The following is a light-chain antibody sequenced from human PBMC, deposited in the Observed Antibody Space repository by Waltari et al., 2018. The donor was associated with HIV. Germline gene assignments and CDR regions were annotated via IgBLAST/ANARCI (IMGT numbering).Light chain of an antibody. V-gene: IGLV2-14*03. Sequence: QSALTQPASVSGSPGQSITISCTGTHSDVGGYSYVSWFQQHPGKAPKLIIYEVRNRPSGVSDRFSGSRSGNTASLTISGLQADDEADYYCSSYTSSATYVFGPGTKVTVL. CDR2: EVR. CDR3: SSYTSSATYV. CDR1: HSDVGGYSY. J-gene: IGLJ1*01.